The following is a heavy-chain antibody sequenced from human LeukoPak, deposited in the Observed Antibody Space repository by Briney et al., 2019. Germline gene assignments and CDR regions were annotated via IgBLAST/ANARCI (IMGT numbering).Heavy chain of an antibody. CDR3: ARAREPTADDAFDI. CDR1: GGTFSTYA. Sequence: ASVKVSCKTSGGTFSTYAITWVRQTPGQGLEWMGGIIPMFGTANYAQKFQDRVTITADKSTSTAYMELSSLRSEDTAVYYCARAREPTADDAFDIWGQGTMVTVSS. J-gene: IGHJ3*02. D-gene: IGHD1-26*01. V-gene: IGHV1-69*06. CDR2: IIPMFGTA.